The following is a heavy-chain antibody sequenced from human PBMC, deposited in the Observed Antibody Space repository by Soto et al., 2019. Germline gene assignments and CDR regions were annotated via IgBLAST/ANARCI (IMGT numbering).Heavy chain of an antibody. D-gene: IGHD5-12*01. Sequence: GGSLRLSCAASGFTFSSYWMSWVRQAPGKGLEWVANIKQDGSEKYYVDSVKGRFTISRDNAKNSLYLQMNSLRAEDTAVYYCARAVGIVATDFDYWGQGTLVTVSS. J-gene: IGHJ4*02. V-gene: IGHV3-7*01. CDR3: ARAVGIVATDFDY. CDR2: IKQDGSEK. CDR1: GFTFSSYW.